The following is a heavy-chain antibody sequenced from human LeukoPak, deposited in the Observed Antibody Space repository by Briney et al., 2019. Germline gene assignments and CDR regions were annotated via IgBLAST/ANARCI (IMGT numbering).Heavy chain of an antibody. CDR3: ARPHNSGWEFYP. J-gene: IGHJ5*02. V-gene: IGHV1-3*01. CDR1: GYTFTSYA. Sequence: GASVKVSCKASGYTFTSYAMHWVRQAPGQRLEWMGWINAGNGNTKYSQKFQGRVTITRDTSASTAYMELSSLRSEDTAVYYCARPHNSGWEFYPWGQGTLVTVSS. CDR2: INAGNGNT. D-gene: IGHD5-12*01.